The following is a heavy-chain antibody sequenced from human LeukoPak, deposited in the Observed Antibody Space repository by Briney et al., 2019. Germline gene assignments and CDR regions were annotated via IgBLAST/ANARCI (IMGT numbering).Heavy chain of an antibody. Sequence: GGSLRLSCAASGFSFSSYAMNWVRQAPGKGLEWVSVISAGGANTYYADSVKGRFTISRDNSKNTLYLQMNSLRAEDTAVYYCAKDKDDFWSGYPNWFDPWGQGTLVTVSS. V-gene: IGHV3-23*01. CDR3: AKDKDDFWSGYPNWFDP. CDR1: GFSFSSYA. J-gene: IGHJ5*02. CDR2: ISAGGANT. D-gene: IGHD3-3*01.